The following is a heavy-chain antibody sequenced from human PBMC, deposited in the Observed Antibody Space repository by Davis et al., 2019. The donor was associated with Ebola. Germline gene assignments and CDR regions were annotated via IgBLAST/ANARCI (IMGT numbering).Heavy chain of an antibody. CDR3: AREYCSSTSCPAKFDP. CDR1: GFTFSSYG. J-gene: IGHJ5*02. CDR2: IWYDGSNK. Sequence: GGSLRLSCAASGFTFSSYGMHWVRQAPGKGLEWVAVIWYDGSNKYYADSVKGRFTISRDNSKNTLYLQMNSLRAEDTAVYYCAREYCSSTSCPAKFDPWGQGTLVTVSS. V-gene: IGHV3-33*01. D-gene: IGHD2-2*01.